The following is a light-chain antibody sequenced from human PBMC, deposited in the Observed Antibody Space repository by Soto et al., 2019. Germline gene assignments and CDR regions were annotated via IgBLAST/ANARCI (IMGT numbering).Light chain of an antibody. J-gene: IGLJ3*02. Sequence: QSALTQPASVSGSPGQSITISCTGTSSDVGVYNYVSWYQQHPGKAPKLMIFEVTSQPSGVSNRFSGSKSGNTASLTISGLQAEDEADYYCSSYTSSSTSVFGGGTKVTVL. V-gene: IGLV2-14*01. CDR1: SSDVGVYNY. CDR3: SSYTSSSTSV. CDR2: EVT.